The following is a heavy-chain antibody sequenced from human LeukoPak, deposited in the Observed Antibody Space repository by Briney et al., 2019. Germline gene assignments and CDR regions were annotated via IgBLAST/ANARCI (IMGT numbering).Heavy chain of an antibody. D-gene: IGHD3-10*01. Sequence: PGGSLRLSCAASGFTFSSYGMHWVRQAPGKGLEWVAVISYDGSNKYYADSVKGRFTISRDNSKNTLYLQMNSLRAEDTAVYYCARETRMVRGEDYYGMDVWGQGTTVTVSS. V-gene: IGHV3-30*03. J-gene: IGHJ6*02. CDR3: ARETRMVRGEDYYGMDV. CDR2: ISYDGSNK. CDR1: GFTFSSYG.